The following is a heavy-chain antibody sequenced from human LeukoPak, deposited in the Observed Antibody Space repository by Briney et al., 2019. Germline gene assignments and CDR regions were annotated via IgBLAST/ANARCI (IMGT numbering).Heavy chain of an antibody. Sequence: ASVKVSCKASGYTFTSYGLSWVRQAPGQGLEWMGWISAYNGKTNNAQKLQGRVTMTTDTSTSTAYMELRSLRSDDTAVYYCARAELLWFGELNEWGQGTLVTVSS. CDR1: GYTFTSYG. J-gene: IGHJ4*02. CDR2: ISAYNGKT. V-gene: IGHV1-18*01. CDR3: ARAELLWFGELNE. D-gene: IGHD3-10*01.